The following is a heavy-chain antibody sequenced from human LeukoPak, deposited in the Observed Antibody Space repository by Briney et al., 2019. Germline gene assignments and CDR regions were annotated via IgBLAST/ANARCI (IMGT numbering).Heavy chain of an antibody. CDR3: ARDGGSCYSCVWFDP. J-gene: IGHJ5*02. V-gene: IGHV1-2*02. Sequence: ASVTVSFTSSAYTFTVYYMHWVRQAPGQGLEWMGWINPNSGGTNYAQKFQGRVTMTRDTSISTAYMELSRLRSDDTAVYYCARDGGSCYSCVWFDPWGQGTLVTVSS. CDR1: AYTFTVYY. D-gene: IGHD2-15*01. CDR2: INPNSGGT.